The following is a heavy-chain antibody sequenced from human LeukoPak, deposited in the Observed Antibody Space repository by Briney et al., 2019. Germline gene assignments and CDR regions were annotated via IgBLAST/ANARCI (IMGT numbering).Heavy chain of an antibody. CDR3: VRDQRNDILTGYYGYYYYYGMDV. D-gene: IGHD3-9*01. CDR2: IKQDGSEK. Sequence: PGGSLRLSCAASGFTFSSYWMSWVRQAPGKGLEWVANIKQDGSEKYYVDSVKGRFTISRDNAKNSLYLQMNSLRAEDTAVYYCVRDQRNDILTGYYGYYYYYGMDVWGQGTTVTVSS. CDR1: GFTFSSYW. V-gene: IGHV3-7*01. J-gene: IGHJ6*02.